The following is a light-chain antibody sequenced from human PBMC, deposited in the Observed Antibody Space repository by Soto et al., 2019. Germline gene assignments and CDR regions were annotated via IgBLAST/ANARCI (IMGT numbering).Light chain of an antibody. J-gene: IGKJ5*01. V-gene: IGKV3-20*01. CDR3: KQHGSSPIT. CDR2: STY. CDR1: QRFGSSN. Sequence: EIVLTKSAGTLSLSPGERGTLSCSASQRFGSSNLAWYQQKPGQAPRLLIYSTYNRATGIQDRFSGSGSGTDFTLTIRRLEPEDFAVYYCKQHGSSPITFGQGTRLEI.